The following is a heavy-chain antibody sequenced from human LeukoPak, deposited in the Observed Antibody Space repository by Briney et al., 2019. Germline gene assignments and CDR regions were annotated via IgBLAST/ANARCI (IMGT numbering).Heavy chain of an antibody. CDR2: INHSGST. D-gene: IGHD3-22*01. J-gene: IGHJ3*02. Sequence: GSLRLSCAASGFTFCSYSMNWVRQAPGKRLEWIGEINHSGSTNYNPSLKSRVTISVDTSKNQFSLKLSSVTAADTAVYYCARLYYPGAFDIWGQGTMVTVSS. V-gene: IGHV4-34*01. CDR3: ARLYYPGAFDI. CDR1: GFTFCSYS.